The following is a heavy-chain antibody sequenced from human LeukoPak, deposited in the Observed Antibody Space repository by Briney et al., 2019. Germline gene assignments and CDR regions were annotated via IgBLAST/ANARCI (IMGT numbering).Heavy chain of an antibody. D-gene: IGHD3-22*01. V-gene: IGHV4-59*08. J-gene: IGHJ4*02. CDR2: ISYRGST. Sequence: ASETLFLTCTVSGPSISSYYWSSIRQPPGKGVEWNRHISYRGSTGSGSSLKCRVTISGDSSKKQFSLKLRSVTAADTAVYYCARFYYDSRGCWYYFDYWGQGTLVTVSS. CDR3: ARFYYDSRGCWYYFDY. CDR1: GPSISSYY.